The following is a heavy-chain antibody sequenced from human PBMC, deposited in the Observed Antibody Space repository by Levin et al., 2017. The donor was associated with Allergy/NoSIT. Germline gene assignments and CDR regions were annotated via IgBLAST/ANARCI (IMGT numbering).Heavy chain of an antibody. CDR1: GGTFSSYA. CDR2: IIPIFGTA. V-gene: IGHV1-69*13. J-gene: IGHJ4*02. Sequence: SVKVSCKASGGTFSSYAISWVRQAPGQGLEWMGGIIPIFGTANYAQKFQGRVTITADESTSTAYMELSSLRSEDTAVYYCARDHYPYYYDSSGYYYVGFDYWGQGTLVTVSS. CDR3: ARDHYPYYYDSSGYYYVGFDY. D-gene: IGHD3-22*01.